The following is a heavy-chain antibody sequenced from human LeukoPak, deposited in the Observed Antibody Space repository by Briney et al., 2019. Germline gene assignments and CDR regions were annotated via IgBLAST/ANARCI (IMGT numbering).Heavy chain of an antibody. V-gene: IGHV4-38-2*01. CDR1: GYSISNGYY. CDR3: ARSYSGSFLY. J-gene: IGHJ4*02. D-gene: IGHD1-26*01. CDR2: VYHGGNT. Sequence: SETLFLTCSVSGYSISNGYYWGWIRQPPGKGLEFIGSVYHGGNTYYKASLKSRVTISLDTSKNQVSLRLSSVTAADTAVYYCARSYSGSFLYWGQGSLVTVSS.